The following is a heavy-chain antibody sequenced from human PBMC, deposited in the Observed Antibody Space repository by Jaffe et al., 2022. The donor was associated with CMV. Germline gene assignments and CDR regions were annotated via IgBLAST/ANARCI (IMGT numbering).Heavy chain of an antibody. V-gene: IGHV3-33*01. CDR1: GFTFSSYG. J-gene: IGHJ5*02. D-gene: IGHD2-2*01. CDR3: ARDRDIVVVPAAMGWFDP. Sequence: QVQLVESGGGVVQPGRSLRLSCAASGFTFSSYGMHWVRQAPGKGLEWVAVIWYDGSNKYYADSVKGRFTISRDNSKNTLYLQMNSLRAEDTAVYYCARDRDIVVVPAAMGWFDPWGQGTLVTVSS. CDR2: IWYDGSNK.